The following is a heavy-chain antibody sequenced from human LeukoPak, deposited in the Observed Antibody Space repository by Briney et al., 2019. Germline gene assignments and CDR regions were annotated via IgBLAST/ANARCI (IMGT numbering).Heavy chain of an antibody. Sequence: SQTLSLTCAISGDSVSSNSATWNWIRQSPSRGLEWLVRTYYRSKWYNDYAVSVKSRLTINPDTSKNQFSLQLNSVTPEDTAVYYCTRAWAAAGHYFDYWGQGTLVTVSS. V-gene: IGHV6-1*01. D-gene: IGHD6-13*01. CDR1: GDSVSSNSAT. CDR3: TRAWAAAGHYFDY. J-gene: IGHJ4*02. CDR2: TYYRSKWYN.